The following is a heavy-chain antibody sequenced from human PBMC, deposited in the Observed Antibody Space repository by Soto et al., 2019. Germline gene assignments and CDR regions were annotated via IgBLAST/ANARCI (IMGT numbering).Heavy chain of an antibody. Sequence: SETLSLTYTVSGGSISSKYWSWIRQPPGKGLEWIGYIYYSGSTNYNPSLKSRVTISVDTSKNQFSLKLTSVTAADAALYYCARDFFDSSDYTTNWFDPWGQGTLVTVSS. CDR3: ARDFFDSSDYTTNWFDP. CDR1: GGSISSKY. CDR2: IYYSGST. D-gene: IGHD3-22*01. V-gene: IGHV4-59*08. J-gene: IGHJ5*02.